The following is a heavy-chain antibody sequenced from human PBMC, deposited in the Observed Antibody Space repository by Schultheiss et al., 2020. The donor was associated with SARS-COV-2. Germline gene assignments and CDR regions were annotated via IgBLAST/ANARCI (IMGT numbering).Heavy chain of an antibody. D-gene: IGHD6-13*01. CDR3: AGAAAGQHDAFDI. J-gene: IGHJ3*02. CDR2: IYYSGST. V-gene: IGHV4-59*12. Sequence: SETLSLTCTVSGGSISSYYWSWIRQPPGKGLEWIGYIYYSGSTNYNPSLKSRVTISVDTSKNQFSLKLSSVTAADTAVYYCAGAAAGQHDAFDIWGQGTMVTVSS. CDR1: GGSISSYY.